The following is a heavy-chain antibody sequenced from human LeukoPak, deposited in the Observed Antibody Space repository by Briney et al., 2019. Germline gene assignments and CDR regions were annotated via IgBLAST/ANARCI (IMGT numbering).Heavy chain of an antibody. J-gene: IGHJ4*02. CDR2: ISYDGSNK. CDR3: ARESIAAAGNDY. CDR1: GFTFSSYG. Sequence: PGGSLRLSCAASGFTFSSYGMHWVRQAPGKGLEWVAVISYDGSNKYYADSVKGRFTIFRDNSKNTLYLQMNSLRAEDTAVYYCARESIAAAGNDYWGQGTLVTVSS. V-gene: IGHV3-30*03. D-gene: IGHD6-13*01.